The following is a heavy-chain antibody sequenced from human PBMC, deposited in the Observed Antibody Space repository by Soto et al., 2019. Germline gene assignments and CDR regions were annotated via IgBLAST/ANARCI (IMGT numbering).Heavy chain of an antibody. J-gene: IGHJ6*03. Sequence: GGSLRLSCAASGFSFSSYWMHWVCQAPGKGLVWVSRINSDGSSTSYADSVKGRFTISRDNAKNTLYLQMNSLRAEDTAVYYCARVARGYYGSGRYYYYMDVWGKGTTVTVSS. D-gene: IGHD3-10*01. CDR2: INSDGSST. CDR3: ARVARGYYGSGRYYYYMDV. V-gene: IGHV3-74*01. CDR1: GFSFSSYW.